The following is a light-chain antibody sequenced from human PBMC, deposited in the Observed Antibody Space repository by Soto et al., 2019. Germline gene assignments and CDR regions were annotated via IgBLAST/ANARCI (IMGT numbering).Light chain of an antibody. CDR2: GAS. Sequence: EIVLTQSPGTLSLSPGERDTLSCRTSQSVSSSYLAWYQQKPGQAPRLLINGASSRATGIPDRFSGSGSGTDFTLTISRLEPEDFAVYYCQQRSNWPIITFGQGTRLEIK. CDR1: QSVSSSY. V-gene: IGKV3D-20*02. J-gene: IGKJ5*01. CDR3: QQRSNWPIIT.